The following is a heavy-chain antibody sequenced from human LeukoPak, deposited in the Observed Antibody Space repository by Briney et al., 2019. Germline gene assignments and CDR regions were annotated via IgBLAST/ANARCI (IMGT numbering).Heavy chain of an antibody. CDR1: GFSFSSYE. J-gene: IGHJ4*02. V-gene: IGHV3-48*03. D-gene: IGHD3-22*01. Sequence: VGSLSPSRAASGFSFSSYEIDCGCEAPGKGLEWISYINCSGSPIYYANSVNTRFTMSTDNAKKSLSMQMLSLRAEDTGVYYCARVSWDSSGFSSPDYWGQGTLVSVSS. CDR3: ARVSWDSSGFSSPDY. CDR2: INCSGSPI.